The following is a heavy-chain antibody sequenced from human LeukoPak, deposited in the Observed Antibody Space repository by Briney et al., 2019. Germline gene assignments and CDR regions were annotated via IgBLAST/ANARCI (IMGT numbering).Heavy chain of an antibody. D-gene: IGHD4-17*01. J-gene: IGHJ4*02. CDR2: IIPIFGTA. V-gene: IGHV1-69*05. Sequence: ASVKVSCKASGGTFSSYAISWVRQAPGQGLEGMGRIIPIFGTANYAQKFQGRVTITTDESTSTAYMELSSLRSEDTAVYYCARAHDYGDYDYWGQGTLVTVSS. CDR1: GGTFSSYA. CDR3: ARAHDYGDYDY.